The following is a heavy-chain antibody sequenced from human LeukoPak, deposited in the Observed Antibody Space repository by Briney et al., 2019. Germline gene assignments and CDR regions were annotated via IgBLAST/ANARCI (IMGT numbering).Heavy chain of an antibody. CDR3: ARADCSGSTCYLRRSWFDP. CDR2: ISTSSRYI. Sequence: GGSLRLSSAASGFTFSSFDMNWVRQAPGKGLEWGSSISTSSRYIYYRDSVKGRFTISRDDAKNSLYLQMNSLRVEDTAVYYCARADCSGSTCYLRRSWFDPWGQGTLVTVSS. CDR1: GFTFSSFD. D-gene: IGHD2-2*01. J-gene: IGHJ5*02. V-gene: IGHV3-21*01.